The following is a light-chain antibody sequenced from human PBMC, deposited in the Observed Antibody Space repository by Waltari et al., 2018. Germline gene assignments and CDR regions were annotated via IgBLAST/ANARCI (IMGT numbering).Light chain of an antibody. CDR3: QQFKNWPLT. J-gene: IGKJ4*01. CDR2: AAS. Sequence: EIVMTQSPATLSVSPGERATLFCRASQSISSNLAWYQQKPGQAPRILIYAASTRATGIPVRFSCSGSGTEFTLTIGSLQSEDFAVYYCQQFKNWPLTFGGGTKVEIK. V-gene: IGKV3-15*01. CDR1: QSISSN.